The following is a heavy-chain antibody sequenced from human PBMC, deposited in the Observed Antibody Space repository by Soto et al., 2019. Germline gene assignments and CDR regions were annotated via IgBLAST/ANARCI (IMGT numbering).Heavy chain of an antibody. CDR3: ARGTDIVATIGQFYYYYYYMDV. J-gene: IGHJ6*03. CDR1: GGSFSGYY. Sequence: SETLSLTCAVYGGSFSGYYWSWIRQPPGKGLEWIGEINHSGSTNYNPPLKSRVTISVDTSKNQFSLKLSSVTAADTAVYYCARGTDIVATIGQFYYYYYYMDVWGKGTTVTVSS. CDR2: INHSGST. D-gene: IGHD5-12*01. V-gene: IGHV4-34*01.